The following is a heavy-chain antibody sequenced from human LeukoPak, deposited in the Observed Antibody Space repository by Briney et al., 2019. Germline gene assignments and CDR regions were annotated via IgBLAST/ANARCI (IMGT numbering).Heavy chain of an antibody. CDR1: GGSISSSTYY. CDR2: IYYSKNT. V-gene: IGHV4-39*01. CDR3: VSPRGFSYGYFDY. J-gene: IGHJ4*02. D-gene: IGHD5-18*01. Sequence: PSETLSLTCNVSGGSISSSTYYWGWIRQPPGKGLQWIGSIYYSKNTYYNPSLKSRVTISADTSKNQFSLTLGSVSATDTAVYYCVSPRGFSYGYFDYWGQGTLVTVSS.